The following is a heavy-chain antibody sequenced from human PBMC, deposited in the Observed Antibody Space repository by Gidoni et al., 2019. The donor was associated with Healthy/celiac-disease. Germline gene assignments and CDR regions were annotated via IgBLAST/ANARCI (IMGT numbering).Heavy chain of an antibody. CDR2: ISSSSSYR. V-gene: IGHV3-21*01. CDR1: GFTFRSYR. Sequence: VQLVESGGGPVKPGGSLRLSCAASGFTFRSYRMNWVIPAQGKGLEWVSSISSSSSYRYYADSVKGRFTISRDNAKNSLYLQMNSLRAEDTAVYYCARGEGEGDYDYVWGSYRPVYFDYWGQGTLVTVSS. J-gene: IGHJ4*02. D-gene: IGHD3-16*02. CDR3: ARGEGEGDYDYVWGSYRPVYFDY.